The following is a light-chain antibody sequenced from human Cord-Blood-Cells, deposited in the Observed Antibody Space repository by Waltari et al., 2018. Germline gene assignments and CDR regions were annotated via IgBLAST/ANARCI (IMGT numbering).Light chain of an antibody. CDR1: SRAVGGYNY. CDR3: SSYTSSSTVV. CDR2: DVS. Sequence: QSALTQPASVSGSPGQSITIPCTGTSRAVGGYNYVSGYQQHPGKAPKRMIYDVSNRPSGVSNRFSGSKSGNTASLTISGLQAEDEADYYCSSYTSSSTVVFGGGTKLTVL. V-gene: IGLV2-14*01. J-gene: IGLJ2*01.